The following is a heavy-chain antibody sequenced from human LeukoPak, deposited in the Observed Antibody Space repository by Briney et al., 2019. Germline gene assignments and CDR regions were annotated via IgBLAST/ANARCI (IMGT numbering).Heavy chain of an antibody. V-gene: IGHV1-2*02. CDR1: GSTFTGYY. CDR3: ARDSDSSGPGTFDY. D-gene: IGHD3-22*01. Sequence: GASVKVSCKASGSTFTGYYMHWVRQAPGQGLEWMGWINPNSGGTNYAQKFQGRVTMTRDTSISTAYMELSRLRSDDTAVYYCARDSDSSGPGTFDYWGQGTLVTVSS. CDR2: INPNSGGT. J-gene: IGHJ4*02.